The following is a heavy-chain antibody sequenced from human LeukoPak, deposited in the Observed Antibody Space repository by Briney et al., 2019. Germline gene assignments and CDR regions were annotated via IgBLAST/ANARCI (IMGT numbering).Heavy chain of an antibody. J-gene: IGHJ3*02. CDR2: INPNSGGT. CDR3: ATTLHIVVVTWHAFDI. CDR1: GYTFTGYY. Sequence: ASVKVSCKASGYTFTGYYIHWVRQAPGQGLEWMGWINPNSGGTNYAPTFQGRVTMTRDTSISTAYMELSRLTSDDTTIYYCATTLHIVVVTWHAFDIWGQGTMVTVSS. D-gene: IGHD2-21*02. V-gene: IGHV1-2*02.